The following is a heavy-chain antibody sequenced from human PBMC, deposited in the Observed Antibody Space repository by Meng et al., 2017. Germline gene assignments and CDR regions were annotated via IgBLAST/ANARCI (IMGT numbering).Heavy chain of an antibody. D-gene: IGHD2-2*01. CDR1: GYTFTGYY. CDR3: ARDLGGYCSSTSCYASNWFDP. J-gene: IGHJ5*02. Sequence: QVQLGQAGAEVKKPGASVKVSCKASGYTFTGYYMHWVRQAPGQGLEWMGRINPNSGGTNYAQKFQGRVTMTRDTSISTAYMELSRLRSDDTAVYYCARDLGGYCSSTSCYASNWFDPWGQGTLVTVSS. CDR2: INPNSGGT. V-gene: IGHV1-2*06.